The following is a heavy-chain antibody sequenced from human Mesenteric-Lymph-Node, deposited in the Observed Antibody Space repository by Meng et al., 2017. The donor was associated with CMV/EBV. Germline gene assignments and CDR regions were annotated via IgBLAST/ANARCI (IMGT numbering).Heavy chain of an antibody. V-gene: IGHV3-21*01. D-gene: IGHD6-13*01. CDR2: INSRGRDI. Sequence: GESLKISCIASGFNFGGYSMNWVRQAPGKGLEWVSHINSRGRDIQYADSVKGRFTISRDNSRNTLYLQMNSLRAEDTAVYYCASFKQQLAGGTYWYFDLWGRGTLVTVSS. CDR3: ASFKQQLAGGTYWYFDL. CDR1: GFNFGGYS. J-gene: IGHJ2*01.